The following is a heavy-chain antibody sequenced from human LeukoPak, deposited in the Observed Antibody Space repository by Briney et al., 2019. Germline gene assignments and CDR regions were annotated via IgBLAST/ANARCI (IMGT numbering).Heavy chain of an antibody. Sequence: XSXXXXXPGXGLEWVSXITGTPATTSSAPSLNPPFTIPRDNPKNTLYLQMNSLRAQDTAVYYCAKAAPTVTTDKFDHYWGQGTLVTVSS. CDR2: ITGTPATT. V-gene: IGHV3-23*01. CDR3: AKAAPTVTTDKFDHY. J-gene: IGHJ4*02. D-gene: IGHD4-17*01.